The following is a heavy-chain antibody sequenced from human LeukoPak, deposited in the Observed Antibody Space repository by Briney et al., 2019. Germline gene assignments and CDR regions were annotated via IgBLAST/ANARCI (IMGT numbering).Heavy chain of an antibody. CDR2: ISWNSGSI. D-gene: IGHD6-19*01. Sequence: PGGSLRLSCAASGFTFDDYAMPWVRQAPGKGLEWVSGISWNSGSIGYADSVKGRFTISRDNAKNSLYLQMNSLGAEDTALYYCAKDKRGSGWYYFDYWGQGTLVTVSS. V-gene: IGHV3-9*01. CDR1: GFTFDDYA. CDR3: AKDKRGSGWYYFDY. J-gene: IGHJ4*02.